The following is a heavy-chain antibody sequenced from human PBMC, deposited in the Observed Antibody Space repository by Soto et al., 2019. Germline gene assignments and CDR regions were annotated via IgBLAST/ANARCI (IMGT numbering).Heavy chain of an antibody. CDR3: ARVPNYYDSSGYAFDY. CDR2: IIPIFGTA. D-gene: IGHD3-22*01. CDR1: ACTFSSYA. V-gene: IGHV1-69*13. Sequence: GASVKVDCKRAACTFSSYAFIWAGSFPGKGLEWMGGIIPIFGTANYAQKFQGRVTITADESTSTAYMELSSLRSEDTAVYYCARVPNYYDSSGYAFDYWGQGTLVT. J-gene: IGHJ4*02.